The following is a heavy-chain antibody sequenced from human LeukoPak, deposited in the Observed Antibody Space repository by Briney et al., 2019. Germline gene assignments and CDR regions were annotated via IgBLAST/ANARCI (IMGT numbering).Heavy chain of an antibody. J-gene: IGHJ4*02. V-gene: IGHV3-30*02. Sequence: PGGSLRLSCAASGFTFSSYGMHWVRQAPGKGLEGVAFIRYDGSNKYYADSVKGRFTISRDNSKNTLYLQMNSLRAEDTAVYYCAKDTDIVGATFDYWGQGTLVTVSS. D-gene: IGHD1-26*01. CDR2: IRYDGSNK. CDR3: AKDTDIVGATFDY. CDR1: GFTFSSYG.